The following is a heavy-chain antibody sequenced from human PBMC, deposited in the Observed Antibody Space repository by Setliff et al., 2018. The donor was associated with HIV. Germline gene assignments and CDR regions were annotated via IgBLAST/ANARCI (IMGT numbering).Heavy chain of an antibody. CDR2: IRNKASGETT. D-gene: IGHD7-27*01. Sequence: GGSLRLSCTASGFTFGDYAMSWFRQAPGKGLEWVGFIRNKASGETTDYAASMKGRFTFSRDDSKGIAYLQMTSLKTEDTAVYYCARSDWGSKDDYWGQGTLVTVSA. CDR1: GFTFGDYA. V-gene: IGHV3-49*03. J-gene: IGHJ4*02. CDR3: ARSDWGSKDDY.